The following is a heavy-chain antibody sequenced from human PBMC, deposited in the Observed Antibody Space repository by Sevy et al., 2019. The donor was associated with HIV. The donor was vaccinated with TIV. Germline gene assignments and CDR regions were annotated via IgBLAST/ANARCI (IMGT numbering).Heavy chain of an antibody. Sequence: ASVKVSCKASGFTFTSSAVQWVRQARGQRLEWIGWIVVGSGNTNYAQKFQERVTITRDMSTSTAYMELSSLRSEDTAVYYCAADRQVATIFGEHYYGMDVWGQGTTVTVSS. CDR2: IVVGSGNT. V-gene: IGHV1-58*01. CDR3: AADRQVATIFGEHYYGMDV. J-gene: IGHJ6*02. CDR1: GFTFTSSA. D-gene: IGHD5-12*01.